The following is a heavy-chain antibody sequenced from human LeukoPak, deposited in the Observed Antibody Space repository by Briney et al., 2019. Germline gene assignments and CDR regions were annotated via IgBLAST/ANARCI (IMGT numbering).Heavy chain of an antibody. V-gene: IGHV3-21*01. Sequence: GGTLRLFCAASGLTFSSYSMNWVREAPGKGLEWVSSISSSSSYIYYADSVKGRFTISRDNAKNSLYLQMNTLRAEDTAVYYCARVFSVTTGWGQGTLVTVSS. D-gene: IGHD4-11*01. CDR3: ARVFSVTTG. CDR1: GLTFSSYS. CDR2: ISSSSSYI. J-gene: IGHJ4*02.